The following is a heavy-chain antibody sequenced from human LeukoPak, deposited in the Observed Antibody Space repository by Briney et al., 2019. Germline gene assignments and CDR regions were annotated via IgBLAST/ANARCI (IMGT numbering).Heavy chain of an antibody. CDR1: GFTFSSYG. J-gene: IGHJ4*02. CDR2: IWYDGSNK. V-gene: IGHV3-33*01. D-gene: IGHD3-10*01. Sequence: GGSLRLSCAASGFTFSSYGMHWVRQAPGKGLEWVAVIWYDGSNKYYADSVKGRFTISRDNSKNTLYLQMNSLRAEDTAVYYCARDYYYGSGSYLVYWGQGTLVTVSS. CDR3: ARDYYYGSGSYLVY.